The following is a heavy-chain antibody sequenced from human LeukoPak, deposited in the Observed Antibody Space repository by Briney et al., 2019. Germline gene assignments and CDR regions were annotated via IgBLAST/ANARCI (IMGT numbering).Heavy chain of an antibody. D-gene: IGHD1-26*01. V-gene: IGHV4-59*01. CDR2: IYYSGST. CDR3: ARGEGAWGVPGMVAPGGLDY. Sequence: SETLSLTCTVSGGSISSYYWSWIRQPPGKGLEWIGYIYYSGSTNNNPFLKSRVTISVDTSKNQFSLKLSSVTAADTAVYYCARGEGAWGVPGMVAPGGLDYWGQGTLVTVSS. J-gene: IGHJ4*02. CDR1: GGSISSYY.